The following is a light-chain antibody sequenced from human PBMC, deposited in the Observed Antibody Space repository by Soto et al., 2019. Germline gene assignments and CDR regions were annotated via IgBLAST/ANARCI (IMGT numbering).Light chain of an antibody. J-gene: IGKJ2*01. Sequence: ASQLTQSPSSLSASVGDRVTITCLASQGISSALAWYQQKPGKAPKLLVYDASSLESGVPSRFSGSGAGTDFTLTISSLQPEDFATYYCQQFNNYPPYTFGQGTKLEIK. CDR3: QQFNNYPPYT. CDR1: QGISSA. V-gene: IGKV1D-13*01. CDR2: DAS.